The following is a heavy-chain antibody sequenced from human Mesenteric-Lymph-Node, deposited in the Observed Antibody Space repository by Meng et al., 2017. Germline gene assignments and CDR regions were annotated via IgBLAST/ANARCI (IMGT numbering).Heavy chain of an antibody. J-gene: IGHJ4*02. CDR2: IHHSGSA. D-gene: IGHD2-21*01. V-gene: IGHV4-30-4*01. CDR3: ASFDHIPRRNYFDY. CDR1: GGSISSGNYS. Sequence: QAQLQDAGPGLVEPPPTLPLPFTGSGGSISSGNYSWSWIRQPPGKGLELIGYIHHSGSAYYNPSLKSRVPLSVDTSKNPFSLNLNSMPAADTAVYYCASFDHIPRRNYFDYWGQGTLVTVSS.